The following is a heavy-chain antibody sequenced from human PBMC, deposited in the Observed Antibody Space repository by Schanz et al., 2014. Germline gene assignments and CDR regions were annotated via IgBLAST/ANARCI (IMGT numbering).Heavy chain of an antibody. CDR3: ARDVPINDY. D-gene: IGHD2-2*01. Sequence: QVQLVQSGGEVKKPGASATVSCKASGYTFNNHGISWVRQAPGQGLEWMGWISVYHGHTYYAEKVHGRVTMTTDTSTSTAYMELRSLISDDTAVYYCARDVPINDYWGQGTPVTVSS. V-gene: IGHV1-18*01. J-gene: IGHJ4*02. CDR2: ISVYHGHT. CDR1: GYTFNNHG.